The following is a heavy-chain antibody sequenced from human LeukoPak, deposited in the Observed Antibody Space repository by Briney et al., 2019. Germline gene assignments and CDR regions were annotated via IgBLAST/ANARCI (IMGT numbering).Heavy chain of an antibody. V-gene: IGHV3-7*01. CDR3: ARDLEYYYDSSGYSYYFDY. D-gene: IGHD3-22*01. CDR1: GFTFSSYG. Sequence: GGSLRLSCAASGFTFSSYGMHWVRQAPGKGLEWVANIKQDGSEKYYVDSVKGRFTISRDNAKNSLYLQMNSLRAEDTAVYYCARDLEYYYDSSGYSYYFDYWGQGTLVTVSS. CDR2: IKQDGSEK. J-gene: IGHJ4*02.